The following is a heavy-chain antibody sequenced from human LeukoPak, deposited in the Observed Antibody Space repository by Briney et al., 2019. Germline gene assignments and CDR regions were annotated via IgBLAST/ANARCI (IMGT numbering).Heavy chain of an antibody. J-gene: IGHJ5*02. CDR1: GGSISSYY. Sequence: PSETLSLTCTVSGGSISSYYWSWLRQPPGKGLEWIGYIYYSGSNNYNPSLKSRVTISVDTSKNQFSLKLSSVTAADTAVYYCARHSPSLYYYGSGNWFDPWGQGTLVTVSS. CDR3: ARHSPSLYYYGSGNWFDP. CDR2: IYYSGSN. D-gene: IGHD3-10*01. V-gene: IGHV4-59*08.